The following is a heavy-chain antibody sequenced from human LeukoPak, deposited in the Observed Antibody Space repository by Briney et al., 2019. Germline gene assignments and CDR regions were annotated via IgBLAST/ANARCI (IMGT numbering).Heavy chain of an antibody. CDR1: GFTFSSYS. D-gene: IGHD6-19*01. J-gene: IGHJ5*02. CDR3: ASTRLRIAVAGTVFDP. CDR2: ISSSSSYI. V-gene: IGHV3-21*01. Sequence: AGSLRLSCAASGFTFSSYSMNWVRQAPGKGLEWVSSISSSSSYIYYADSVKGRFTISRDNAKNSLYLQMNSLRAEDTAVYYCASTRLRIAVAGTVFDPWGQGTLVTVSS.